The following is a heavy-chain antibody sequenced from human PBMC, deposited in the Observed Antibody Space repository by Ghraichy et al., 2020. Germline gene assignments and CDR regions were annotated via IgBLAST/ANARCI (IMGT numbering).Heavy chain of an antibody. CDR3: ARVPHYSFLTGYRFGAFDM. CDR2: IYYSGNT. V-gene: IGHV4-59*01. Sequence: SQTLSLTCSVSSGSISGYYWSWIRQPPGKGLEWIGYIYYSGNTNYNPSLQSRVTIVLDTSKSQLSLELTSVTAADTAVYYCARVPHYSFLTGYRFGAFDMWGQGIMVTVSS. D-gene: IGHD3-9*01. CDR1: SGSISGYY. J-gene: IGHJ3*02.